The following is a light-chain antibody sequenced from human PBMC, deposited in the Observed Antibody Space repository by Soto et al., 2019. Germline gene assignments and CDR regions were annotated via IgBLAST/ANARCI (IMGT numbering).Light chain of an antibody. V-gene: IGLV4-69*01. CDR2: LNSDGSH. CDR3: QTWGTGIRL. J-gene: IGLJ2*01. CDR1: SGHSSYA. Sequence: QLVLTQSPSASASLGASVKLTCTLSSGHSSYAIAWHQQRPEKGPRFLMKLNSDGSHSKGDGIPDRFSGSSSGAERYLTISSLQSEDEADYYCQTWGTGIRLFGGGTKVTVL.